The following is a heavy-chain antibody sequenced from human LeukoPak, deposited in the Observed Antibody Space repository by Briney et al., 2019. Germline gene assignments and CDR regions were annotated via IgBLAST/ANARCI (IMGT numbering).Heavy chain of an antibody. CDR3: ARGGGYGSGPY. CDR2: INPSGGST. J-gene: IGHJ4*02. Sequence: WASVKVSCKASGYTFTSYYMSWVRQAPGQGLEWMGIINPSGGSTTYTQKFQGRVTMTRDTSTRIVCMELSSLKSEDTAVYYCARGGGYGSGPYWGQGTLVTVSS. D-gene: IGHD3-10*01. V-gene: IGHV1-46*01. CDR1: GYTFTSYY.